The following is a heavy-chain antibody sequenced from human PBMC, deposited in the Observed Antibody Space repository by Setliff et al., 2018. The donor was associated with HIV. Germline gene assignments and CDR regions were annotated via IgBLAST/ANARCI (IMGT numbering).Heavy chain of an antibody. CDR2: IIPALGTA. CDR3: ARDAGYSGTSWDH. CDR1: GGSFSSYA. J-gene: IGHJ4*02. D-gene: IGHD5-12*01. V-gene: IGHV1-69*13. Sequence: SVKVSCKASGGSFSSYAINWVRQAPGQGLEWMGGIIPALGTANYAQKFQGRVTITADESTSTVYMELSRLRSEDTAMFYCARDAGYSGTSWDHWGQGTLVTVSS.